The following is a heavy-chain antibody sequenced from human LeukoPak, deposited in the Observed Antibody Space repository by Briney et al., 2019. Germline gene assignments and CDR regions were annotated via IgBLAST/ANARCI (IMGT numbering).Heavy chain of an antibody. CDR2: ISSSSSYI. V-gene: IGHV3-21*01. Sequence: GGSLRLSCAASGFTFSSYSMNWVRQAPGKGLEWVSSISSSSSYIYYADSVKGRFTISRDNAKDSLYLQMNSLRAEDTAVYYCARGRGSYYYDSSGYRGYWGQGTLVTVSS. J-gene: IGHJ4*02. CDR3: ARGRGSYYYDSSGYRGY. CDR1: GFTFSSYS. D-gene: IGHD3-22*01.